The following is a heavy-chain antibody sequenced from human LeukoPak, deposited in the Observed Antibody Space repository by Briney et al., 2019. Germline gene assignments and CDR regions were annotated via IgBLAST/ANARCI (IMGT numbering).Heavy chain of an antibody. CDR3: ARHTYYYDSSGHHFDY. V-gene: IGHV3-74*01. D-gene: IGHD3-22*01. CDR2: INSDGSST. CDR1: GFTVSSNY. J-gene: IGHJ4*02. Sequence: PGGSLRLSCAASGFTVSSNYMSWVRQAPGKGLVWVSRINSDGSSTSYADSVKGRFTISRDNAKNTLYLQMNSLRAEDTAVYYCARHTYYYDSSGHHFDYWGQGTLVTVSS.